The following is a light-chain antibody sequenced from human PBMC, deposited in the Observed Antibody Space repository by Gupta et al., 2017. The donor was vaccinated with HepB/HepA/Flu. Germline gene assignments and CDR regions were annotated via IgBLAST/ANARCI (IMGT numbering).Light chain of an antibody. V-gene: IGKV4-1*01. CDR3: QQDDSTPLT. J-gene: IGKJ4*01. CDR2: WAS. CDR1: QGVLYNSNNKNY. Sequence: DIVMTQSPDSLAVSLGERATINCKSSQGVLYNSNNKNYLAWYQQKPGQPPKLLIYWASTRESGVPDRFSGSGSGTDFTLTISILQAEDVAVYYCQQDDSTPLTFGGGTKVEIK.